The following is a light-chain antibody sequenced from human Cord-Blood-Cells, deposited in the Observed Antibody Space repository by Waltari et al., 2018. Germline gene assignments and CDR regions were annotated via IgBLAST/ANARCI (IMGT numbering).Light chain of an antibody. CDR1: KLGDKY. Sequence: SYELTQPPSVSVSPGQTASITCSGDKLGDKYACWYQQKPGQSPVLVIYKDSKRPSGIPERFSGSNSGNTATLTISGTQAMEEADYYCQAWDSSTAVFGGGTKLTVL. CDR2: KDS. J-gene: IGLJ3*02. CDR3: QAWDSSTAV. V-gene: IGLV3-1*01.